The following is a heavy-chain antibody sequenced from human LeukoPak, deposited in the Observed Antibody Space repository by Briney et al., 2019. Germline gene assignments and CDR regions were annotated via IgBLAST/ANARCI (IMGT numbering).Heavy chain of an antibody. CDR2: ISTAGDT. CDR1: GFTFNSYD. Sequence: GGSLRLSCAASGFTFNSYDMHWVRQATGKGLEWVSAISTAGDTKYPGSFKGRFTISRYNAKNSLYLQMNSLKAGDTAVYYCARSIAAAGIYFDNWGEGTLVTVSS. CDR3: ARSIAAAGIYFDN. D-gene: IGHD6-13*01. V-gene: IGHV3-13*04. J-gene: IGHJ4*02.